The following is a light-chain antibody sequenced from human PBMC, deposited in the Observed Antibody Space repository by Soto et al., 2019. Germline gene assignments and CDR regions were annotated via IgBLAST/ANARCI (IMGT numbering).Light chain of an antibody. Sequence: EIVLTQSPGTLSLSPGERATRSCRASQSVSSSYLAWYQQKPGQAPRLLIYGASSRATGIPDRFSGSGSGTDFTLTISRLEPEDFAVYYCQQYGSSWTFGQGTKVDI. CDR3: QQYGSSWT. V-gene: IGKV3-20*01. CDR2: GAS. J-gene: IGKJ1*01. CDR1: QSVSSSY.